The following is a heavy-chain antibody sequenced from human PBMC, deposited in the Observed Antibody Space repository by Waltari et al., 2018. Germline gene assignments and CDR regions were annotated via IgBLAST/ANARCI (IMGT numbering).Heavy chain of an antibody. J-gene: IGHJ3*02. CDR2: IYYSGST. V-gene: IGHV4-59*11. CDR1: GGSLSSPY. D-gene: IGHD5-18*01. CDR3: ASRVDTAMGGLGAFDI. Sequence: QVQLQESGPGLVKPSETLSLTCPVPGGSLSSPYWSWIRQPPGKGLEWIGYIYYSGSTNYNPSLKSRVTISVDTSKNQFSLKLSSVTAADTAVYYCASRVDTAMGGLGAFDIWGQGTMVTVSS.